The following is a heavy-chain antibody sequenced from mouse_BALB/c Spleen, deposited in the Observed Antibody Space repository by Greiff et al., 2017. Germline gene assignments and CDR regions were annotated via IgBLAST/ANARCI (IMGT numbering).Heavy chain of an antibody. CDR1: GYTFTSYW. CDR3: ARGRYGSHAMDY. J-gene: IGHJ4*01. Sequence: VQLQQPGAELVKPGASVKLSCKASGYTFTSYWMHWVKQRPGQGLEWIGEINPSNGLTNYNEKFKSKATLTVDKSSSTAYMHLSSLTSEDSAVYYCARGRYGSHAMDYGGQGTSGTVSS. CDR2: INPSNGLT. D-gene: IGHD1-1*02. V-gene: IGHV1S81*02.